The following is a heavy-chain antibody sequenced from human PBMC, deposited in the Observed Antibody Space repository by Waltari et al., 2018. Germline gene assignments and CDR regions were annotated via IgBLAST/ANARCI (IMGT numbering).Heavy chain of an antibody. CDR1: GYSFRRSD. CDR3: ARGSGDLDI. D-gene: IGHD2-21*01. CDR2: MNTNSGNT. J-gene: IGHJ3*02. V-gene: IGHV1-8*03. Sequence: QVQLEQSGAEMVKPGASVRFSCTASGYSFRRSDISWVRQAPGQGLEWMGWMNTNSGNTGYAEKFQGRVTITRNTSINTAYMDLSGLRSEDTAVYYCARGSGDLDIWGQGTMVTVSS.